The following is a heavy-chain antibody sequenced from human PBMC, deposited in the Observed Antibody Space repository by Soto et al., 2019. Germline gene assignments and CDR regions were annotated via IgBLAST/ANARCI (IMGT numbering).Heavy chain of an antibody. CDR2: ITFTGVST. Sequence: GGSLRLSCAASGLTFSSYAMNWVRQAPGKGLEWVSTITFTGVSTYYADSVKGRFTITKDTSKNQVVLTMTNMDPVDTATYYCAHRSSSTLDYWGQGTLVTVSS. CDR3: AHRSSSTLDY. J-gene: IGHJ4*02. V-gene: IGHV3-23*01. D-gene: IGHD2-2*01. CDR1: GLTFSSYA.